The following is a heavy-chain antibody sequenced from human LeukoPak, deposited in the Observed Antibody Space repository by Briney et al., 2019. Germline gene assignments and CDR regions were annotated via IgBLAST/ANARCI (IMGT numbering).Heavy chain of an antibody. D-gene: IGHD2-2*02. J-gene: IGHJ4*02. CDR1: GYTFTSYG. V-gene: IGHV1-18*01. Sequence: ASVKVSCKASGYTFTSYGISWVRQAPGQGLEWMGWISAYNGNTNYAQKLQGRVTMTTDTSTSTAYMELRSLRSDDTAVYYCARKIPSYCSSSSCYTYFDYWGQGTLVTVSS. CDR2: ISAYNGNT. CDR3: ARKIPSYCSSSSCYTYFDY.